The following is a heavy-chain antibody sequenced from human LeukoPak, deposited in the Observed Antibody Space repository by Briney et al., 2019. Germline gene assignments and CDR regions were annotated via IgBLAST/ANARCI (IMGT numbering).Heavy chain of an antibody. CDR3: AGDGLAGYIVVVPASPFDY. J-gene: IGHJ4*02. Sequence: ASVKVSCKASGYTFTSYGISWVRQAPGQGLEWMGWISAYNGNTNYAQKLQGRVTMTTDTSTSTAYMELRSLRSDDTAVYYCAGDGLAGYIVVVPASPFDYWGQGTLVTVSS. CDR2: ISAYNGNT. V-gene: IGHV1-18*01. CDR1: GYTFTSYG. D-gene: IGHD2-2*01.